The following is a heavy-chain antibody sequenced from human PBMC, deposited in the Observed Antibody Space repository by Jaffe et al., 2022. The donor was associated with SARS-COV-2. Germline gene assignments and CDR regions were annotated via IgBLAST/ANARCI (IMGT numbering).Heavy chain of an antibody. J-gene: IGHJ4*02. CDR2: IIDSGGST. CDR1: GFTFSNYG. D-gene: IGHD5-18*01. V-gene: IGHV3-23*01. Sequence: EVQLLESGGGLVKSGGSLRLSCAASGFTFSNYGMSWVRQAPGKGLEWVSGIIDSGGSTYYADSVKGRFTISRDNSKNTLYLQMNSLRAEDTAVYYCAKDRVSWDIAMSWEYWGQGTLVTVSS. CDR3: AKDRVSWDIAMSWEY.